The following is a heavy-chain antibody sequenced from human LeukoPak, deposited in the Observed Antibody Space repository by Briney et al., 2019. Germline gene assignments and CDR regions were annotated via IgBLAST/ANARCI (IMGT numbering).Heavy chain of an antibody. V-gene: IGHV1-69*06. CDR1: GGTFSTYA. J-gene: IGHJ3*02. CDR3: ATDRSKPGVTPLSNAFDI. Sequence: GASVKVSCKASGGTFSTYAISWVRQAPGQGLEWMGGIIPIFGPAIYAQKFQGRVTMTEDTSTDTAYMELSSLRSEDTAVYYCATDRSKPGVTPLSNAFDIWGQGTMVTVSS. D-gene: IGHD4-23*01. CDR2: IIPIFGPA.